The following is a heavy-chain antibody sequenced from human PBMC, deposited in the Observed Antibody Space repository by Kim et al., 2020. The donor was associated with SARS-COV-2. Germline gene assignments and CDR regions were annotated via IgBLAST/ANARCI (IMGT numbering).Heavy chain of an antibody. CDR3: ARDIAAAGYFDP. CDR2: IYYSGST. V-gene: IGHV4-59*13. D-gene: IGHD6-13*01. CDR1: GGSISSYY. Sequence: SETLSLTCTVSGGSISSYYWSWIRQPPGKGLEWIGDIYYSGSTNYNPSLKSRVTISVDTSKNQFSLKLSSVTAADTAVYYCARDIAAAGYFDPWGQGTLVTVSS. J-gene: IGHJ5*02.